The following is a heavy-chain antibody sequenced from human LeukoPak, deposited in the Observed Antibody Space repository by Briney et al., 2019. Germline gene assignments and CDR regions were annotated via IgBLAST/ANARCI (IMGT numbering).Heavy chain of an antibody. CDR2: ISWNSGNI. D-gene: IGHD7-27*01. CDR3: AKDGGLWVSAHWGDS. J-gene: IGHJ4*02. Sequence: PGGSLRLSCAASGFTYNDYAVHWVRQAPGRGLEWVSGISWNSGNIGYADSVKGRFTVSRDNSKNTLFLQMNSLRAEDTAVYYCAKDGGLWVSAHWGDSWGRGTLVTVSS. CDR1: GFTYNDYA. V-gene: IGHV3-9*01.